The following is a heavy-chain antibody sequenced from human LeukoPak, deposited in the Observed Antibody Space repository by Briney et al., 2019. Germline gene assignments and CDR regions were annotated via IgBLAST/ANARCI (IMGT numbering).Heavy chain of an antibody. Sequence: PSETLSLTCTVSGDSISSDSFYWSWIRQPPGTGLEWIGEIHHSGSTYYDPSLKSRVTVSVDTSENQFSLNLSSVTAADTAVYYCATVTWRGLQHFDYWGQGTLVTISS. V-gene: IGHV4-39*07. CDR1: GDSISSDSFY. D-gene: IGHD3-3*01. J-gene: IGHJ4*02. CDR2: IHHSGST. CDR3: ATVTWRGLQHFDY.